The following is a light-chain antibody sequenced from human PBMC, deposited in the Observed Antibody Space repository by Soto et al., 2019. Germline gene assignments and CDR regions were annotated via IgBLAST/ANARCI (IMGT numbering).Light chain of an antibody. J-gene: IGKJ1*01. CDR1: QSVRNNY. V-gene: IGKV3-20*01. CDR3: QQYGSSLPRT. CDR2: DAS. Sequence: EIVLTQSPGTLSLSPGERATLSCRASQSVRNNYLAWYQQKPGQAPRLLIYDASSRATDIPDRFSGSGSGTDFTLTISRLEPEDLAVYHCQQYGSSLPRTFGQGTKVETK.